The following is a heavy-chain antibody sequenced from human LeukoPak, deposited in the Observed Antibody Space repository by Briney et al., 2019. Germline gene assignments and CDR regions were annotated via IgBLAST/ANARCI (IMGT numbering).Heavy chain of an antibody. CDR3: ARVGDAYYGSGSYSDY. J-gene: IGHJ4*02. Sequence: ASVKVSCKASGYTFTSYDINWVRQATGQGLEWMGWMNPNSGNTGYAQKFQGRVTITRNTSISTAYMELSSLRSEDTAVYYCARVGDAYYGSGSYSDYWGQGTLVTVSS. D-gene: IGHD3-10*01. CDR2: MNPNSGNT. CDR1: GYTFTSYD. V-gene: IGHV1-8*03.